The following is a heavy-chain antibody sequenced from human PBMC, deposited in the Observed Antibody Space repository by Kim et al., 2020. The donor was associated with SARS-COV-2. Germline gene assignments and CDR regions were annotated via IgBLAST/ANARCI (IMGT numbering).Heavy chain of an antibody. D-gene: IGHD4-17*01. CDR2: IYYSGST. V-gene: IGHV4-30-4*01. Sequence: SETLSLTCTVSGGSISSGDYYWSWIRQPPGKGLEWIGYIYYSGSTYYNPSLKSRVTISVDTSKNQFSLKLSSVTAADTAVYYCARYGDYRFSALGNDYWGQGTLVTVSS. J-gene: IGHJ4*02. CDR3: ARYGDYRFSALGNDY. CDR1: GGSISSGDYY.